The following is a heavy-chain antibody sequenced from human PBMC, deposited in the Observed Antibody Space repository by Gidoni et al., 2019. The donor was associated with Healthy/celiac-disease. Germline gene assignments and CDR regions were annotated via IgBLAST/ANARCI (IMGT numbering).Heavy chain of an antibody. CDR2: IYYSGST. V-gene: IGHV4-31*03. D-gene: IGHD3-10*01. CDR3: ARDHRGGSGSYQYYYGMDV. J-gene: IGHJ6*02. Sequence: QVQLQESGPGLVKPSQTLSLTCTVSGGSISSGGYYWSWIRQHPGKGLEWIGYIYYSGSTYYNPSLKSRVTISVDTSKNQFSLKLSSVTAADTAVYYCARDHRGGSGSYQYYYGMDVWGQGTTVTVSS. CDR1: GGSISSGGYY.